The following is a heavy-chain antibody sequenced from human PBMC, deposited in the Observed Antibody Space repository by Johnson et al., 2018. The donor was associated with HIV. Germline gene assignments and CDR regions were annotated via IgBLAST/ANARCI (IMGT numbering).Heavy chain of an antibody. Sequence: QMLLVESGGGLVQPGGSLRLSCAASGFTFSSYWMHWVRQAPGKGLEWVAVISYDGSNKYYADSVKGRFTISRDNSKNTLYLQMNSLRAEDTAVYYCAPLGDAFDIWGQGTMVTVSS. CDR3: APLGDAFDI. D-gene: IGHD7-27*01. CDR1: GFTFSSYW. CDR2: ISYDGSNK. J-gene: IGHJ3*02. V-gene: IGHV3-30*03.